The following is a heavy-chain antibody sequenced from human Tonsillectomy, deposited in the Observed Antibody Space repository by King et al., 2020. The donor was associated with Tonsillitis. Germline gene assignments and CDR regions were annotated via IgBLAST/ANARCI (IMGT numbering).Heavy chain of an antibody. J-gene: IGHJ4*02. D-gene: IGHD6-13*01. CDR2: IYPGDSDT. V-gene: IGHV5-51*01. CDR3: ARQPYSSSYYYFAY. Sequence: VQLVESGTVVKKPGESLKISCKSSGYSFTSYWIGWVRQMPGKGLEWMGIIYPGDSDTRYSPSFQGQVTISADKSISTAYLQWSSLKASDTAMYYCARQPYSSSYYYFAYWGQGTLVTVSS. CDR1: GYSFTSYW.